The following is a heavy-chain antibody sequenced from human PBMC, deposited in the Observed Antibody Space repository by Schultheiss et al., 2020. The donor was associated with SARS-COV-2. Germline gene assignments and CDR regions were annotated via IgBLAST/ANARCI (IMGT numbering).Heavy chain of an antibody. CDR2: IYYSGST. J-gene: IGHJ6*02. D-gene: IGHD3-22*01. Sequence: SETLSLTCTVSGGSISSGGYYWSWIRQPPGKGLEWIGSIYYSGSTYYNPSLKSRVTISVDTSKNQFSLKLSSVTAADTAVYYCARGYYYDSSGYGMDVWGQGTTVTVSS. CDR3: ARGYYYDSSGYGMDV. CDR1: GGSISSGGYY. V-gene: IGHV4-39*07.